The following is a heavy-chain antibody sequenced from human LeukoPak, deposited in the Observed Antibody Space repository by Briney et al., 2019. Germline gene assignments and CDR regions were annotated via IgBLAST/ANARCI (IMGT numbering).Heavy chain of an antibody. J-gene: IGHJ4*02. V-gene: IGHV3-53*01. CDR3: ARGTSAGGPISPFDF. Sequence: GGSLRLSCAASGFTVSSNYMSWVRQAPGKGLEWVSVIYSGGSTYYADSVKGRFTISRDNAKNTVYLQMNSLRAEDTGIYYCARGTSAGGPISPFDFWGQGTVVTVSS. CDR2: IYSGGST. CDR1: GFTVSSNY. D-gene: IGHD6-13*01.